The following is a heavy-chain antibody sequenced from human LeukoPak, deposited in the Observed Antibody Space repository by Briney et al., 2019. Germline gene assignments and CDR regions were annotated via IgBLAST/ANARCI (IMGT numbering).Heavy chain of an antibody. CDR1: GGSISSGGYS. D-gene: IGHD2-15*01. CDR3: ARGIPGSHGDY. V-gene: IGHV4-30-4*07. Sequence: PSGTLSLTCAVSGGSISSGGYSWSWIRQPPGKGLEWIGYIYYSGSTYYNPSLKSRVTISVDTSKNQFSLKLSSVTAADTAVYYCARGIPGSHGDYWGQGTLVTVSS. CDR2: IYYSGST. J-gene: IGHJ4*02.